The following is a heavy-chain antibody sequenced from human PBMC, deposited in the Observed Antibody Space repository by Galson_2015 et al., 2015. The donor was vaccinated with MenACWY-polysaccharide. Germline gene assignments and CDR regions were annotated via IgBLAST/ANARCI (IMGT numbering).Heavy chain of an antibody. V-gene: IGHV1-18*01. CDR3: ARDFRSSWYGHYFDC. CDR1: GYTFTSYG. CDR2: ISTYNGNT. D-gene: IGHD6-13*01. J-gene: IGHJ4*02. Sequence: SVKVSCKASGYTFTSYGISWVRQAPGQGLEWMGWISTYNGNTNYAQMLQGRVTMTTDTSASTAYMELRSLRSDDTAVYYCARDFRSSWYGHYFDCWGQGTLVTVSS.